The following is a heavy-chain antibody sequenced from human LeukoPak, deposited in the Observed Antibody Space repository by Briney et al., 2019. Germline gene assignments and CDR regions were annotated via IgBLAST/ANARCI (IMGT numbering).Heavy chain of an antibody. CDR2: ISSSGSTI. Sequence: PGGSLRLSCAASGFTFSDYYMSWIRQAPGKGLEGGSYISSSGSTIYYADSVKGRFTISRDNAKNSLYLQMNSLRAEDTAVYYCARDWSGYFSGDFDYFDYWGQGTLVTVSS. D-gene: IGHD5-12*01. CDR1: GFTFSDYY. CDR3: ARDWSGYFSGDFDYFDY. V-gene: IGHV3-11*01. J-gene: IGHJ4*02.